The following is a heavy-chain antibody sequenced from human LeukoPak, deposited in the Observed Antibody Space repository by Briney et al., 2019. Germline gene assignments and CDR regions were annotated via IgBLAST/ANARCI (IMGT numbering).Heavy chain of an antibody. V-gene: IGHV4-30-4*01. CDR3: ARVGYDSSGYGHDAFDI. CDR1: GGSISSYY. J-gene: IGHJ3*02. CDR2: IYYSGST. D-gene: IGHD3-22*01. Sequence: PSETLTLTCTVSGGSISSYYWSWIRQPPGKGLEWIGYIYYSGSTYYNPSLKSRVTISVDTSKNQFSLKLSSVTAADTAVYYCARVGYDSSGYGHDAFDIWGQGTMVTVSS.